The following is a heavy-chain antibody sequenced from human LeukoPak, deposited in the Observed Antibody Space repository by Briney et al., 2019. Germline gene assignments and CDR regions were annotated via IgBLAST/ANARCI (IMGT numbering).Heavy chain of an antibody. CDR1: GLTFNNYA. CDR2: ISKSGDHT. Sequence: GGSLRLSCAVSGLTFNNYAMSWVRQAPGKGLEWVSAISKSGDHTYYAASAKGRFTIYRDNSKNTQYLQMNSLRAEDTAVYYCATSWGPDTSAFRWGRDGMDVWGQGTTVTVSS. CDR3: ATSWGPDTSAFRWGRDGMDV. D-gene: IGHD3-16*01. J-gene: IGHJ6*02. V-gene: IGHV3-23*01.